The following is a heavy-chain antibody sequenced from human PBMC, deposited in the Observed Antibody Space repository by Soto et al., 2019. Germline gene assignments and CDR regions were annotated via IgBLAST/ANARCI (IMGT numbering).Heavy chain of an antibody. CDR3: ARDIVVVVAATGNNWFDP. Sequence: ASVKVSFKASGYTFTRYGISWVRQARGQGLEWMGWISAYNGNTNYAQKLQGRVTMTTDTSTSTAYMELRSLRSDDTAVYYCARDIVVVVAATGNNWFDPWGQGTLVTVSS. CDR1: GYTFTRYG. CDR2: ISAYNGNT. V-gene: IGHV1-18*04. D-gene: IGHD2-15*01. J-gene: IGHJ5*02.